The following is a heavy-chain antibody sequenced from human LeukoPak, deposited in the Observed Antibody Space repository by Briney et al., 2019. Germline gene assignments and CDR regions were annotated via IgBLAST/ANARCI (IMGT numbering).Heavy chain of an antibody. Sequence: GASVKVSCKASGYTFTGYYMHWVRQAPGQGLEWMGWINPNSGGTNYAQKFQGWVTMTRDTSISTAYMELSSLRSEDTAVYYCARVPLSGYSTEYYFDYWGQGTLVTVSS. J-gene: IGHJ4*02. D-gene: IGHD3-3*01. CDR2: INPNSGGT. CDR1: GYTFTGYY. V-gene: IGHV1-2*04. CDR3: ARVPLSGYSTEYYFDY.